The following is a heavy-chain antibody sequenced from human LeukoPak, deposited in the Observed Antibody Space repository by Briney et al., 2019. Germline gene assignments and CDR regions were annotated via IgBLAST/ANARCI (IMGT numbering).Heavy chain of an antibody. J-gene: IGHJ3*02. V-gene: IGHV3-23*01. CDR1: GFTFSSYA. CDR3: ASLWFRANDAFDI. Sequence: GGSLRLSCAASGFTFSSYAMSWVRQAPGKGLEWVSAISGSGGSIYYADSVKGRFTISRDNSKNTLYLQMNSLRAEDTAVYYCASLWFRANDAFDIWGQGTMVTVSS. D-gene: IGHD3-10*01. CDR2: ISGSGGSI.